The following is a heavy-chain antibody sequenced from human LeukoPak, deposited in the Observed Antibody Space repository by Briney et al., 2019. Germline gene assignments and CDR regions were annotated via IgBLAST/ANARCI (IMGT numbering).Heavy chain of an antibody. CDR1: GFTFSSYG. CDR2: IRYDGSNK. V-gene: IGHV3-30*02. D-gene: IGHD2-2*01. Sequence: GGSPRLSCAASGFTFSSYGMHWVRQAPGKGLEWVAFIRYDGSNKYYADSVKGRFTISRDNSKNTLYLQMNSLRAEDTAVYYCAKTIWTLIVVVPAAVDFDYWGQGTLVTVSS. J-gene: IGHJ4*02. CDR3: AKTIWTLIVVVPAAVDFDY.